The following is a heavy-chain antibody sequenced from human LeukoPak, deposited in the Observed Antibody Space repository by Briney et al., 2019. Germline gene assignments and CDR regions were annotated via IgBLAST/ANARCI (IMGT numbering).Heavy chain of an antibody. CDR1: GFTFSSYA. J-gene: IGHJ4*02. CDR2: ISGSGGST. V-gene: IGHV3-23*01. D-gene: IGHD4-11*01. CDR3: ARDLGATVTTYHGY. Sequence: GGSLRLSCAASGFTFSSYAMSWVRQAPGKGLEWVSAISGSGGSTYYADSVKGRFTISRDNSKNTLYLQMNSLGAEDTAVYYCARDLGATVTTYHGYWGQGTLVTVSS.